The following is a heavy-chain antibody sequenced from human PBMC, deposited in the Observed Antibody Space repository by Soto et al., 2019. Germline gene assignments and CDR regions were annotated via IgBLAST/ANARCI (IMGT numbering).Heavy chain of an antibody. CDR2: IIPIFGTA. CDR1: GGTFSSYA. CDR3: ARDGGVYDYSPFDY. J-gene: IGHJ4*02. D-gene: IGHD4-4*01. V-gene: IGHV1-69*12. Sequence: QVQLVQSGAEVKKPGSSVKVSCKASGGTFSSYAISWVRQAPGQGLEWMGGIIPIFGTANYAQKFQGRVTIXAXDXXSTAYMERSSLRSEDTAVYYCARDGGVYDYSPFDYWGQGTLVTVSS.